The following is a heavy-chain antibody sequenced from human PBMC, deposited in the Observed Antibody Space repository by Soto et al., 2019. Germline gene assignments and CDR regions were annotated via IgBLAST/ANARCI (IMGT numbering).Heavy chain of an antibody. J-gene: IGHJ3*02. D-gene: IGHD3-10*01. CDR2: TYYRSKWYN. Sequence: SHTLSLTCVISGDSVSSNSAALNWIRQSPSRGLEWLGRTYYRSKWYNDYAVSVKSRITINPDTSKNQFSLQLNSVTPEDTAVYYCARADYYGSGSYSTGFRAAFDIWGQGTMVTVSS. V-gene: IGHV6-1*01. CDR3: ARADYYGSGSYSTGFRAAFDI. CDR1: GDSVSSNSAA.